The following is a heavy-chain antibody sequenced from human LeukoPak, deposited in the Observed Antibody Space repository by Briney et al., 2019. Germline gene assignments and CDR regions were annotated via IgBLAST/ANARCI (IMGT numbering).Heavy chain of an antibody. J-gene: IGHJ4*02. CDR3: ARDRTSGRDYYDSSGFYYFDY. Sequence: GGSLRLSCAASGFTFSSYSMNWVRQAPGKGLQWVSSISSSSSYIYYADSVKGRFTISRDNAKNSLYLQMNSLRAEDTAVYYCARDRTSGRDYYDSSGFYYFDYRGQGTLGTVSS. CDR1: GFTFSSYS. V-gene: IGHV3-21*01. D-gene: IGHD3-22*01. CDR2: ISSSSSYI.